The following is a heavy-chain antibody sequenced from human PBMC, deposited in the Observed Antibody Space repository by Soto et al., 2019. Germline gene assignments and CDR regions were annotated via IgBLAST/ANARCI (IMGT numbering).Heavy chain of an antibody. J-gene: IGHJ4*02. Sequence: ASVKVSCKASGYSFSSYGITWVRQAPGQGLEWMGWISTYIGNARYAQKFQGRVTLTTDTSTGTAYMELRSLRSDDTAVYYCARMLSSSVDNWGQGTLVTVSS. D-gene: IGHD2-2*01. CDR3: ARMLSSSVDN. V-gene: IGHV1-18*01. CDR2: ISTYIGNA. CDR1: GYSFSSYG.